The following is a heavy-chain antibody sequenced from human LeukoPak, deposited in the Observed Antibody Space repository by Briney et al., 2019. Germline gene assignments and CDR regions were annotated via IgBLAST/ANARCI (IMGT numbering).Heavy chain of an antibody. CDR2: ISAYNGNT. Sequence: ASVNLSCKASGYTSTSYGISWVRQAPGQGLEWMGWISAYNGNTNYAQKLQGRVTMTTDTSTSTAYMELRSLRSDDTAVYYCASGGSPDYYGMDVWGQGTTVTVSS. CDR1: GYTSTSYG. D-gene: IGHD1-26*01. J-gene: IGHJ6*02. V-gene: IGHV1-18*01. CDR3: ASGGSPDYYGMDV.